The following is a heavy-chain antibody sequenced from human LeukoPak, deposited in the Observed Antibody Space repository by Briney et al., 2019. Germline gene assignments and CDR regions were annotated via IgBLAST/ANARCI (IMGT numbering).Heavy chain of an antibody. D-gene: IGHD2-2*01. CDR1: IFTFSSYA. CDR2: NSNSGGST. CDR3: AKETSISFDY. V-gene: IGHV3-23*01. Sequence: GRSLRLSRAASIFTFSSYATNWVPHAPAKGLEWGSGNSNSGGSTYSADAVKGQFTISRDNSKNTLYLQMDRLRAEDAAVYYYAKETSISFDYWGQGTLVTVSS. J-gene: IGHJ4*02.